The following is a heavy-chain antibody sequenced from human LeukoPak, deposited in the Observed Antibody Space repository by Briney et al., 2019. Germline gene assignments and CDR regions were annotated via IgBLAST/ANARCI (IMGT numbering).Heavy chain of an antibody. J-gene: IGHJ5*02. CDR1: GFTFSSYA. D-gene: IGHD6-6*01. V-gene: IGHV3-23*01. CDR3: AKDLIASRRSGWFDP. Sequence: GGSLRLSCAASGFTFSSYAMSWVRQAPGKGLEWVSAISGSGGSTYYADSVKGRFTISRDNSKNTLYLQRNSLRAEDTAVYDCAKDLIASRRSGWFDPWGQGPLVTVSS. CDR2: ISGSGGST.